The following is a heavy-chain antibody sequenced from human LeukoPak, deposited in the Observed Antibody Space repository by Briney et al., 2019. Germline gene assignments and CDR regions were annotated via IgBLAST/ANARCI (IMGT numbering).Heavy chain of an antibody. CDR2: INHSGST. D-gene: IGHD6-19*01. V-gene: IGHV4-34*01. J-gene: IGHJ4*02. Sequence: GSLRLSCAASGFTFTSYAMNWVRQPPGKGLEWIGEINHSGSTNYNPSLKSRVTISVDTSKNQFSLKLSSVTAADTAVYYCARGRRQWPFYYFDYWGQGTLVTVSS. CDR3: ARGRRQWPFYYFDY. CDR1: GFTFTSYA.